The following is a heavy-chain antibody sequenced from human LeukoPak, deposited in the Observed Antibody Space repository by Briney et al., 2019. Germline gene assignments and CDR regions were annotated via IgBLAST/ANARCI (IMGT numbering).Heavy chain of an antibody. J-gene: IGHJ6*03. CDR3: ARDRITMVRGVILAYYYYYMDV. Sequence: ASVKVSCKASGYTFTGYYMHWVRQAPGQGLEWMGWINPNSGGTNYAQKFQGRVTMTRDTSISTAYMELSRLRSDDTAVYYCARDRITMVRGVILAYYYYYMDVWGKGTTVTISS. CDR2: INPNSGGT. CDR1: GYTFTGYY. D-gene: IGHD3-10*01. V-gene: IGHV1-2*02.